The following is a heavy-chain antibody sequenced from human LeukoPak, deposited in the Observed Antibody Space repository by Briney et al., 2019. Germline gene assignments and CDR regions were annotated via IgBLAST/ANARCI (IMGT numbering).Heavy chain of an antibody. J-gene: IGHJ4*02. V-gene: IGHV3-23*01. CDR1: GFTFSSYA. CDR3: AKALFYIAVAGSDY. Sequence: GGSLRLSCAASGFTFSSYAMSRVRQAPGKGLEWVSAISGSGGSTYYADSVKGRFTISRDNSKNTLYLQMNSLRAEDTAVYYCAKALFYIAVAGSDYWGQGTLVTVSS. D-gene: IGHD6-19*01. CDR2: ISGSGGST.